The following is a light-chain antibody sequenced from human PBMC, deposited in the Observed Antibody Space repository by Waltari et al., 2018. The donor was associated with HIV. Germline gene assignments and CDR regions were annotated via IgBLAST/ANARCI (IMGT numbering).Light chain of an antibody. CDR3: SSYAGSNNLV. CDR2: EVT. CDR1: SSAVGGYNF. J-gene: IGLJ2*01. V-gene: IGLV2-8*01. Sequence: QSALTQPPSASGSPGQSVPIPCPGTSSAVGGYNFVSWYQQHPGKAPKLMIFEVTKRPSGVPARFSGSKSGNTASLTVSGLQADDEADYYCSSYAGSNNLVFGGGTKLTVL.